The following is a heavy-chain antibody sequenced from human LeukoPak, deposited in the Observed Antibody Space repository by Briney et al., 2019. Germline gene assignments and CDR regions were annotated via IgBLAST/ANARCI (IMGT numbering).Heavy chain of an antibody. CDR1: GYSFTNYW. D-gene: IGHD3-22*01. V-gene: IGHV5-51*01. CDR3: ARPTTDADSSGYGGAFDI. CDR2: IYPDDSDT. Sequence: GESLKISCKGSGYSFTNYWIGWVRQMPGKGLEWMGIIYPDDSDTRYSPSFQGQVTISADKSISTAYLQWSSLKASDTAMYYCARPTTDADSSGYGGAFDIWGQGTMVTVSS. J-gene: IGHJ3*02.